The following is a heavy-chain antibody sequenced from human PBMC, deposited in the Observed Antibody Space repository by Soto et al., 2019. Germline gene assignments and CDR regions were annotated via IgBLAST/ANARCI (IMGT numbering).Heavy chain of an antibody. V-gene: IGHV3-9*01. CDR2: ISWNSGSI. Sequence: EVQLVESGGGLVQPGRSLRLSCAASGFTFDDYAMHWVRQAPGKGLEWVSGISWNSGSIGYADSVKGRFTISRDNAKNSLYLQMNSLRAEDTALYYCAKDSHDIDSAHFDYWGQGTLVTVSS. CDR3: AKDSHDIDSAHFDY. J-gene: IGHJ4*02. CDR1: GFTFDDYA. D-gene: IGHD3-9*01.